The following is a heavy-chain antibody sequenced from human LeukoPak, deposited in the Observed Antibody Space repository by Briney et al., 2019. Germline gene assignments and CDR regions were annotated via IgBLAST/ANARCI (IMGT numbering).Heavy chain of an antibody. V-gene: IGHV1-18*01. CDR2: ISAYNGNT. J-gene: IGHJ6*02. CDR1: GYTFTSYG. D-gene: IGHD3-22*01. Sequence: GASVKVSCKASGYTFTSYGISWVRQAPGQGLEWMGWISAYNGNTNYAQKLQGRVTMTTDTSTSTAYMELRSLRSDDTAVYYCARDYPFDYYDSSGWPYYGMGVWGQGTTITVSS. CDR3: ARDYPFDYYDSSGWPYYGMGV.